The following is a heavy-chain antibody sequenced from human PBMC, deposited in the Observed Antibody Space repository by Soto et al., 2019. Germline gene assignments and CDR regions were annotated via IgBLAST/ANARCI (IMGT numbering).Heavy chain of an antibody. CDR3: ASKPIYGDYVLDY. CDR2: IIPIFGTA. V-gene: IGHV1-69*13. Sequence: VASVKVSCKASGGTFSSYAISWVRQAPGQGLEWMGGIIPIFGTANYAQKFQGRVTITADESTSTAYMELSSLRSEDTAVYYCASKPIYGDYVLDYWGQGTLVTVSS. J-gene: IGHJ4*02. CDR1: GGTFSSYA. D-gene: IGHD4-17*01.